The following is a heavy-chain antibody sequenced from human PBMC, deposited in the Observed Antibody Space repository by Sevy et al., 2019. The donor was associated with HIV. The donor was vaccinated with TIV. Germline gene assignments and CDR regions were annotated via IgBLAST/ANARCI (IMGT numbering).Heavy chain of an antibody. Sequence: GGSLRLSCAASGFTFSSYAMHWVRQAPGKGLEWGAVISYDGSNKYYADSVKGRFTISRDNSRNTLYLQMNSLRAEDTAVYYCARGSAATYGQYFQHWGQGTLVTVSS. CDR2: ISYDGSNK. CDR1: GFTFSSYA. D-gene: IGHD2-15*01. V-gene: IGHV3-30-3*01. CDR3: ARGSAATYGQYFQH. J-gene: IGHJ1*01.